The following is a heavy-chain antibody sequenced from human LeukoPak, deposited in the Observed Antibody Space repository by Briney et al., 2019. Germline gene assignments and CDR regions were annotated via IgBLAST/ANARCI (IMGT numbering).Heavy chain of an antibody. D-gene: IGHD6-6*01. CDR3: ASSSYYYYMDV. V-gene: IGHV1-18*01. CDR1: GYTFTSYG. J-gene: IGHJ6*03. CDR2: ISAYNGNT. Sequence: ASVKVSCKASGYTFTSYGISWVRQAPGQGLEWMGWISAYNGNTNYAQKLQGRVTMTTDTSTSTAHMELRSLRSDDTAVYYCASSSYYYYMDVWGKGTTVTVSS.